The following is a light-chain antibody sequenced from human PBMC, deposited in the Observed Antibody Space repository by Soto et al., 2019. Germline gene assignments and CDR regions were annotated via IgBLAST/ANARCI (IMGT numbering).Light chain of an antibody. CDR1: QSISSW. J-gene: IGKJ2*01. Sequence: DIQMTQSPSTLSASVGDRVTITCRASQSISSWWAWYQQKPGKAPKLLIYDPSSLESGVPSRFSGSGSGTEFTLTISSLQPDDFATYYCQQYNSYSVTFGQGTKLEIK. CDR2: DPS. CDR3: QQYNSYSVT. V-gene: IGKV1-5*01.